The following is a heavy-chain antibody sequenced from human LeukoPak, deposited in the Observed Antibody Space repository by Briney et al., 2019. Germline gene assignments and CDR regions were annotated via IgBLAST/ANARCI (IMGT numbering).Heavy chain of an antibody. Sequence: ASVKVSCKAFGYTFIPYGITWVRQAPGQGLEWMGGISTYDGNTNYAQKFQGRVTMTTDTSTSTAYMELRSLRSDDTAVYYCARARYSNYVLALYYFDFWGQGMLVTVSS. J-gene: IGHJ4*02. CDR3: ARARYSNYVLALYYFDF. CDR2: ISTYDGNT. V-gene: IGHV1-18*01. CDR1: GYTFIPYG. D-gene: IGHD4-11*01.